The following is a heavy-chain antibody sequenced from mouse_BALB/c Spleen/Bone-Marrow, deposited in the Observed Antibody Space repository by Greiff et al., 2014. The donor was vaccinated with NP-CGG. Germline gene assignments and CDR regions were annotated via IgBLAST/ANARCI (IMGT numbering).Heavy chain of an antibody. CDR1: GYTFTRYW. D-gene: IGHD2-4*01. CDR3: ARMITTRGFDY. V-gene: IGHV1S81*02. J-gene: IGHJ2*01. CDR2: LNPSNGHT. Sequence: QVQLQQSGAELLKPGTSVKLSCKASGYTFTRYWMHWVKQRPGQGLEWIGELNPSNGHTNYNGKFKNKATATVDKSSSTAYMQLSSLTSEDSAVYYCARMITTRGFDYWGQGTTLTVSS.